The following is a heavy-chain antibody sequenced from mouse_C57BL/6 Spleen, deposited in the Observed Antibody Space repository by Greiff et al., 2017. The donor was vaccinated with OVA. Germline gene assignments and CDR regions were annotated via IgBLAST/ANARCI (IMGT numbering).Heavy chain of an antibody. V-gene: IGHV1-52*01. CDR3: ARELGRGGYYFDY. CDR2: IDPSDSET. J-gene: IGHJ2*01. D-gene: IGHD4-1*01. CDR1: GYTFTSYW. Sequence: QVQLQQPGAELVRPGSSVKLSCKASGYTFTSYWMHWVKQRPIQGLEWIGNIDPSDSETHYNQKFKDKATLTVDKSSSTAYMQLSSLTSEDSAVYYCARELGRGGYYFDYWGQGTTLTVSS.